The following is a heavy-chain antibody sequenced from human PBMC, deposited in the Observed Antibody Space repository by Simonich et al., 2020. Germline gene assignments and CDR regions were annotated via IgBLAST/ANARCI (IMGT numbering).Heavy chain of an antibody. CDR3: ARNGLVGILKAFDI. Sequence: QVQLVQSGAEVKKPGASVKVSCKASGYTFTGYYMHWVRQAPGQGLECMGWCNPNCGGTNYAQKFQGRVTMTRDTSISTAYMELSRLRSDDTAVYYCARNGLVGILKAFDIWGQGTMVTVSS. D-gene: IGHD2-21*01. CDR2: CNPNCGGT. J-gene: IGHJ3*02. V-gene: IGHV1-2*02. CDR1: GYTFTGYY.